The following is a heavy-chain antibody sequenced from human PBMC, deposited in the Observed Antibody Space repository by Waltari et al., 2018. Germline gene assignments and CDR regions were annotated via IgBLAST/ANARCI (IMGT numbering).Heavy chain of an antibody. V-gene: IGHV4-34*01. CDR1: GGSFSGYY. D-gene: IGHD3-22*01. Sequence: QVQLQQWGAGLLQPSETLSLTCAVYGGSFSGYYWSWIRQPPGKGLEWIGEINHSGTTNYNPSLKSRVTISVDTSKNQFSLKLSSVSAADTAVYYCARFLDSSGLFDYWGQGTLVTVSS. CDR2: INHSGTT. J-gene: IGHJ4*02. CDR3: ARFLDSSGLFDY.